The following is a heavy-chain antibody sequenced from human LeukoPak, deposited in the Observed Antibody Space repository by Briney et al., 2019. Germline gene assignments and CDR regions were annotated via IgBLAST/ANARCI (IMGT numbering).Heavy chain of an antibody. V-gene: IGHV3-23*01. J-gene: IGHJ4*02. CDR2: VSGSGDIT. Sequence: SGGSLRLSCAASGFTFRSYAMSWVRQAPGKGLEWVASVSGSGDITYYADSVKGRFTASRDNSINTLYLHMNSLRAEDTAVYYCAKGPTVTSGHFDYWGQETLVTVSS. CDR1: GFTFRSYA. CDR3: AKGPTVTSGHFDY. D-gene: IGHD4-11*01.